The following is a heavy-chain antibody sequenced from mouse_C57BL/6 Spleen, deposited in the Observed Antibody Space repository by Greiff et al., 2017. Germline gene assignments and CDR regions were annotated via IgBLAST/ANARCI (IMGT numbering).Heavy chain of an antibody. CDR2: ILPGSGST. CDR3: ASPGGSLYFDY. CDR1: GYTFTGYW. V-gene: IGHV1-9*01. Sequence: QVQLKESGAELMKPGASVKLSCKATGYTFTGYWIEWVKQRPGHGLEWIGEILPGSGSTNYNEKFKGKATFTADTSSNTAYMQLSSLTTEDSAIYYCASPGGSLYFDYWGQGTTRTVSS. J-gene: IGHJ2*01. D-gene: IGHD1-1*02.